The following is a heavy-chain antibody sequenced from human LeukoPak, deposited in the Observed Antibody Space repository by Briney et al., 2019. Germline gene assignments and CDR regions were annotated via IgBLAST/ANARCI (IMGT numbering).Heavy chain of an antibody. J-gene: IGHJ4*02. V-gene: IGHV4-34*01. CDR2: INHSGST. D-gene: IGHD1-26*01. Sequence: SETLSLTCAVYGGSFSGYYWSWIRQPPGKGLEWIGEINHSGSTNYNPSLKGRVTISVDTSKNQFSLKLSSVTAADTAVYYCAREESIVGACFDYWGQGTLVTVSS. CDR1: GGSFSGYY. CDR3: AREESIVGACFDY.